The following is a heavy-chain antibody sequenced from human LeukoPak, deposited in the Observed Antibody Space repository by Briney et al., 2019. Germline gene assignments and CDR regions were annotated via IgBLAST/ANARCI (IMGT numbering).Heavy chain of an antibody. CDR2: ISSSGSTI. CDR3: AKDKYYGDSHRYYYYMDV. V-gene: IGHV3-48*03. J-gene: IGHJ6*03. Sequence: GGSLRLSCAASGFTFSSYEMNWVRQAPGKGLEWVSYISSSGSTIYYADSVKGRFTISRDNAKNSLYLQMNSLRAEDTAVYYCAKDKYYGDSHRYYYYMDVWGKGTTVTISS. D-gene: IGHD4-17*01. CDR1: GFTFSSYE.